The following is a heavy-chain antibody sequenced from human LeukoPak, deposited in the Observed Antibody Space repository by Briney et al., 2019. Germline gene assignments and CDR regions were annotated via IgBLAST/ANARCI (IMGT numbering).Heavy chain of an antibody. CDR1: GSSFNSYY. D-gene: IGHD4-17*01. CDR2: IHTSGSA. CDR3: ARDIVYLIDEDYG. J-gene: IGHJ4*02. Sequence: SETLSLTCTVSGSSFNSYYWSWIRQPAGKGLEWIGRIHTSGSAEYNPSLQSRVTLSVDVSKKQFSLEMTSATAADTAVYYCARDIVYLIDEDYGWGQGTLVTVSS. V-gene: IGHV4-4*07.